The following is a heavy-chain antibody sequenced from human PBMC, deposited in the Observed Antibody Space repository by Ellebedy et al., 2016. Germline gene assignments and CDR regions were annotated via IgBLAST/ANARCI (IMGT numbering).Heavy chain of an antibody. CDR3: AKASKSYYYYMDV. CDR2: ISWDGVST. V-gene: IGHV3-43*01. J-gene: IGHJ6*03. Sequence: GESLKISCAASGFTFDDYTMHWVRQAPGKGLEWVSLISWDGVSTYYGDSVKGRFTISRDNAKNSLYLQMNSLRAEDTALYYCAKASKSYYYYMDVWGKGTTVTVSS. CDR1: GFTFDDYT.